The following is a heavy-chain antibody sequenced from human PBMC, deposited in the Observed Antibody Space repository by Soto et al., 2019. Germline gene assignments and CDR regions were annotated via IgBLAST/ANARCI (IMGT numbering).Heavy chain of an antibody. D-gene: IGHD2-2*01. Sequence: SVKVSCKASGGTFSSYAISWVRQAPGQGLEWMGGIIPIFGTANYAQKFQGRVTITADKSTSTAYMELSSLRSEDTAAYYCASPRADIVVVPAAQSYGMDVWGQGTTVTVSS. CDR1: GGTFSSYA. CDR2: IIPIFGTA. J-gene: IGHJ6*02. V-gene: IGHV1-69*06. CDR3: ASPRADIVVVPAAQSYGMDV.